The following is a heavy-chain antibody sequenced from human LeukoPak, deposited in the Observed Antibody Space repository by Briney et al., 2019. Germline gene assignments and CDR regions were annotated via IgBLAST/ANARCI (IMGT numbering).Heavy chain of an antibody. CDR1: GFTFSSYA. J-gene: IGHJ4*02. V-gene: IGHV3-23*01. D-gene: IGHD4-17*01. Sequence: GGSLRLSCAASGFTFSSYAMNWVRQAPGKGLEWVSAISGSGAGTYYADSVKGRFTISRDNSKNTLYLQMNSLRAEDTAVYYCAKEVSRVTTFYFDYWGQGTWSPSPQ. CDR2: ISGSGAGT. CDR3: AKEVSRVTTFYFDY.